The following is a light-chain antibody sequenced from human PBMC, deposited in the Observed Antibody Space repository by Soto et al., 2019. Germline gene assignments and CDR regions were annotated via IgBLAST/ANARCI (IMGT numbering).Light chain of an antibody. CDR1: QTIGNF. J-gene: IGKJ5*01. V-gene: IGKV3D-15*01. CDR3: QQDNPFPIT. Sequence: IVIPPCPDLLAVSPGAPASPSCRASQTIGNFLVWYQQKPGQAPRLLIYSVSTRATGIPSRFSGSGSGTDFTLTITSLQAEDSATYYCQQDNPFPITFGQGTRLEIK. CDR2: SVS.